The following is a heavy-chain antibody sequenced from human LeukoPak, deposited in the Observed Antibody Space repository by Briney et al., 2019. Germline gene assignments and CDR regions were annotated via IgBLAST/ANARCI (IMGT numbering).Heavy chain of an antibody. V-gene: IGHV3-23*01. CDR3: ARSGLSRFGF. J-gene: IGHJ4*02. Sequence: GGTLRLSCAASGFTFSSYGMSWVRQAPGKGLEWVSGISSIDGSTYYADSVKGRFTISRDNSKNTLYLQMNSLRAEDTAVYYCARSGLSRFGFWGQGTLVTVSS. CDR1: GFTFSSYG. CDR2: ISSIDGST. D-gene: IGHD2/OR15-2a*01.